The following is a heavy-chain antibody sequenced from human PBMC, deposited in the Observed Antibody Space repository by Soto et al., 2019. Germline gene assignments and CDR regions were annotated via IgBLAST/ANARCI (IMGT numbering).Heavy chain of an antibody. Sequence: GASVKVSWKASGYTFTSYGISWVRQAPGQGLEWMGWISAYNGNTNYAQKLQGRVTMTTDTSTSTAYMELRSLRSDDTAVYYCARDVEKYYDILTGYLRSYGMDVWGQGTTVTVSS. CDR2: ISAYNGNT. J-gene: IGHJ6*02. CDR3: ARDVEKYYDILTGYLRSYGMDV. D-gene: IGHD3-9*01. V-gene: IGHV1-18*01. CDR1: GYTFTSYG.